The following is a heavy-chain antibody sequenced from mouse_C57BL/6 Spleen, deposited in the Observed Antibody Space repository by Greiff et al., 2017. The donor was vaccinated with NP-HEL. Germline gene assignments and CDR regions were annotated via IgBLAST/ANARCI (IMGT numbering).Heavy chain of an antibody. Sequence: QVQLKQSGPELVKPGASVKISCKASGYAFSSSWMNWVKQRPGKGLEWIGRIYPGDGDTNYNGKFKGKATLTADKSSSTAYMQLISLTSEDSAVYFCARSDLFITTVFDYWGQGTTLTVSS. CDR2: IYPGDGDT. D-gene: IGHD1-1*01. J-gene: IGHJ2*01. V-gene: IGHV1-82*01. CDR3: ARSDLFITTVFDY. CDR1: GYAFSSSW.